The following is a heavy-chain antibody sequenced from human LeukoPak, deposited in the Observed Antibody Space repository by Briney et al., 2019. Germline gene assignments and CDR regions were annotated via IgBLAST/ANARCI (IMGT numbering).Heavy chain of an antibody. CDR1: GYTFTSYY. CDR2: INPSGGST. D-gene: IGHD3-3*01. CDR3: ARDLPPLRFLEWLEYYYYGMDV. Sequence: ASVKVSCKASGYTFTSYYMHWVRQAPGQGLEWMGIINPSGGSTSYAQKFQGRVTMTRDTSTSTVYMELSSLRSEDTAVYYCARDLPPLRFLEWLEYYYYGMDVWGQGTTVTVSS. J-gene: IGHJ6*02. V-gene: IGHV1-46*01.